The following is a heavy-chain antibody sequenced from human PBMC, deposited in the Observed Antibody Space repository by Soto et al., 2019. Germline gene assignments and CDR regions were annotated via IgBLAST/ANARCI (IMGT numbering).Heavy chain of an antibody. CDR2: ISGSGGNT. V-gene: IGHV3-23*01. Sequence: LRLSCAASGFTFSNYAMSWVRQAPGKGLEWVSGISGSGGNTYYADSVKGRFTISRDNSRNTLFLQMNSLRAEDTAVYYCAKDWDYYDSSGYYSSFHYWGQGTLVTSPQ. CDR1: GFTFSNYA. CDR3: AKDWDYYDSSGYYSSFHY. J-gene: IGHJ4*02. D-gene: IGHD3-22*01.